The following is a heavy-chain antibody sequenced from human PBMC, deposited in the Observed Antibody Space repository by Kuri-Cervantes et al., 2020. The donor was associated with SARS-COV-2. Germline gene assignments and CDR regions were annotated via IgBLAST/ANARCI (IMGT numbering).Heavy chain of an antibody. J-gene: IGHJ6*02. CDR3: ARGDCSGGSCYGMDV. D-gene: IGHD2-15*01. Sequence: SETLSLTCTVSGGSISSYYWSWIRQPPGKGLEWIGYIYYGGSTNYNPSLKSRVTMSVDTSKNQFSLKLSSVTAADTAVYYCARGDCSGGSCYGMDVWGQGTTVTVSS. CDR2: IYYGGST. V-gene: IGHV4-59*01. CDR1: GGSISSYY.